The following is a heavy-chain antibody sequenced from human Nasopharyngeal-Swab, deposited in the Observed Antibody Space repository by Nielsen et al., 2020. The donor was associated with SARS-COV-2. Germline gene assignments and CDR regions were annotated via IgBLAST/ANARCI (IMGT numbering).Heavy chain of an antibody. CDR2: ISSSSSTI. D-gene: IGHD4-17*01. J-gene: IGHJ3*02. CDR1: GFTFSSYS. V-gene: IGHV3-48*04. CDR3: ARASYGDYIQVGACDI. Sequence: GESLKISCAASGFTFSSYSMNWVRQAPGKGLEWVSYISSSSSTIYYADFVKGRFTISRDNAKNSLYLQMNSLRAEDTAVYYCARASYGDYIQVGACDIWGQGTMVTVSS.